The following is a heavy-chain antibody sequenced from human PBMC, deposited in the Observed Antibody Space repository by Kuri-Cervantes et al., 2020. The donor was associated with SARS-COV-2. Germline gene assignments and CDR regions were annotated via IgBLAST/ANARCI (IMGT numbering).Heavy chain of an antibody. J-gene: IGHJ5*02. CDR2: IYYSGST. V-gene: IGHV4-39*07. CDR3: ARGEGFLGILRRKNWFGP. D-gene: IGHD2-15*01. Sequence: ESLKISCTVSGGSISSSSYYWGWIRQPPGKGLEWIGSIYYSGSTYYNPSLKSRVTISVDTSKNQFSLKLSSVTAADTAVYYCARGEGFLGILRRKNWFGPWGQGTLVTVSS. CDR1: GGSISSSSYY.